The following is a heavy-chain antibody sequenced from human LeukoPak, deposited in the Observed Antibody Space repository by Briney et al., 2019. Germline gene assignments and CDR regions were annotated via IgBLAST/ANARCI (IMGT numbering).Heavy chain of an antibody. CDR3: ARDVLTYYYDSSGLDY. CDR2: ISPNSGGT. CDR1: GYTFTGYY. D-gene: IGHD3-22*01. V-gene: IGHV1-2*06. J-gene: IGHJ4*02. Sequence: ASVKVSCKASGYTFTGYYMHWVRQAPGQGLEWMGRISPNSGGTNYAQKFQGRVTMTRDTSISTAYMELSRLRSDDTAVYYCARDVLTYYYDSSGLDYWGQGTLVTVSS.